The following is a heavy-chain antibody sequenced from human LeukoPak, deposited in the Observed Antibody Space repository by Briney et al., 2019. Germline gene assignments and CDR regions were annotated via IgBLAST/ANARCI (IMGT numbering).Heavy chain of an antibody. D-gene: IGHD1-14*01. V-gene: IGHV1-2*02. CDR3: ARGVAGVYFYYYMDV. CDR1: GYTFTGYY. Sequence: ASVKVSCKASGYTFTGYYMHWVRQAPGQGLQWMGWINPNGGDTNYAQKFQGRVTMTRDTSISTAYMELSRLRSDDAAVYYCARGVAGVYFYYYMDVWGKGTTVTVSS. J-gene: IGHJ6*03. CDR2: INPNGGDT.